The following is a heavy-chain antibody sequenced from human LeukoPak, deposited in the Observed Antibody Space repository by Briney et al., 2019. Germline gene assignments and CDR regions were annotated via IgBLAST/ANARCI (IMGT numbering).Heavy chain of an antibody. CDR3: ARGLNYYDSRGRPHWYFDL. V-gene: IGHV4-61*09. CDR1: GGSISIGSYY. D-gene: IGHD3-22*01. CDR2: IGST. J-gene: IGHJ2*01. Sequence: SETLSPTCTVSGGSISIGSYYWSWIRQPAGKGLEWVGHIGSTNYNPSLNSRVTISVDTSNNQFSLKLRSVTAADTGVYYCARGLNYYDSRGRPHWYFDLWGRGTLVIVSS.